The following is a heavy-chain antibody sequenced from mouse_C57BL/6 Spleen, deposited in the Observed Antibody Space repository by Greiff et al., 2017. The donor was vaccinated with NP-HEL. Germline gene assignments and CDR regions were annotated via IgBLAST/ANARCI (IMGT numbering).Heavy chain of an antibody. Sequence: VQLQQSGAELMKPGASVTLSCKATGYTFTGYWVEWVKQWPGHGLEWIGEILPGSGSTNYNALITGKATFTEYTASNTACMRLSSLKTEGSAIYYSAREMDYERYFDVWGTKTTV. CDR3: AREMDYERYFDV. J-gene: IGHJ1*03. V-gene: IGHV1-9*01. CDR2: ILPGSGST. D-gene: IGHD2-4*01. CDR1: GYTFTGYW.